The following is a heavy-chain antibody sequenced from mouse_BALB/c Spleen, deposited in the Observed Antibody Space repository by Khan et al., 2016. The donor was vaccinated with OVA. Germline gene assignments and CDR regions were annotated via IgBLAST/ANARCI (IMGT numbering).Heavy chain of an antibody. V-gene: IGHV3-2*02. D-gene: IGHD2-4*01. Sequence: DVKLQESGPGLVKPSQSLSLTCTVTGYSITSDYAWNWIRQFPGNKLEWMGYISYSGSTSYNPSLKSRISITRDTSKNQFFLQLNSVTTEDTATYYCARYDYGNSHFDYWGQGTTLTVSS. CDR3: ARYDYGNSHFDY. J-gene: IGHJ2*01. CDR2: ISYSGST. CDR1: GYSITSDYA.